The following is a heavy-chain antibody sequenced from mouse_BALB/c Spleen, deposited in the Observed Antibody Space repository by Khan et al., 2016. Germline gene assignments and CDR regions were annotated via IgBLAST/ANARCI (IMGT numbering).Heavy chain of an antibody. CDR1: DYAFTNYW. Sequence: QVQLQQSGAELARPGTSVKLSCEASDYAFTNYWMHWIKQRPGQGLEWIGAIFPGGGDIRYTQKFKGKATLTADISSSTAYMQLSSLGSDDSAVYYCTRGTYCFDCWDRSTTLTVSA. J-gene: IGHJ2*01. V-gene: IGHV1-87*01. CDR2: IFPGGGDI. CDR3: TRGTYCFDC. D-gene: IGHD3-3*01.